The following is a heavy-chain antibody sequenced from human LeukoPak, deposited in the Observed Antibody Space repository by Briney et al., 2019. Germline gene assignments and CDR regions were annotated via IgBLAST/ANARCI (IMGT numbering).Heavy chain of an antibody. CDR3: EKDLGGIYYGGGQPYYFDY. V-gene: IGHV3-30*18. D-gene: IGHD3-10*01. Sequence: PGGSLRLSCAASGFTFSSFGMHWVRQAPGKGPEWLALISSDGSNKYYADSVKGRFTISRYHSKNTVDLQMNSLRAEDTAVYHCEKDLGGIYYGGGQPYYFDYWGQGTLVTASS. J-gene: IGHJ4*02. CDR2: ISSDGSNK. CDR1: GFTFSSFG.